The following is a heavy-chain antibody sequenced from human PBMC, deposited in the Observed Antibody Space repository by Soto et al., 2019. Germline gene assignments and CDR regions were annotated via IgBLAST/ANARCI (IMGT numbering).Heavy chain of an antibody. J-gene: IGHJ4*02. CDR3: VRDLAGSGNYYTDY. D-gene: IGHD3-10*01. V-gene: IGHV1-18*01. CDR2: ISPYNRNT. CDR1: GYPFSSIG. Sequence: ASVKVSCKASGYPFSSIGISWVRQAPVQGLEWMGWISPYNRNTYYAQRLQCRVTMTTDTSTNTAYMELRSLRSDDTAVYFCVRDLAGSGNYYTDYWGQGTLVTVSS.